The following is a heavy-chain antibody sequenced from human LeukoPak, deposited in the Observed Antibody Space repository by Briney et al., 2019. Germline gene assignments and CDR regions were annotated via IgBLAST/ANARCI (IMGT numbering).Heavy chain of an antibody. D-gene: IGHD1-26*01. Sequence: SETLSLTCTVSGGSISSYYWSWIRQPPGKGLEWIGYIYYSGSTNYNPSLKSRVTISVDTSKNQFSLKLSSVTAADTAVYYCARLGGEQVDYWGQGTLVTVSS. CDR1: GGSISSYY. J-gene: IGHJ4*02. CDR3: ARLGGEQVDY. CDR2: IYYSGST. V-gene: IGHV4-59*01.